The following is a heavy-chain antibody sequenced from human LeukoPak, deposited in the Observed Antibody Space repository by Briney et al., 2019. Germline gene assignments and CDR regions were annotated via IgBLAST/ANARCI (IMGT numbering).Heavy chain of an antibody. CDR2: INHSGST. CDR1: GGSFSGYY. Sequence: KPSETLSLTCAVYGGSFSGYYWSWIRQPPGKGLEWIGEINHSGSTNYNPSLKSRVTISVDTSKNQFSLKLSSVTAADTAVYYCAREGIAVASFDYWGQGTLVTVSS. CDR3: AREGIAVASFDY. D-gene: IGHD6-19*01. J-gene: IGHJ4*02. V-gene: IGHV4-34*01.